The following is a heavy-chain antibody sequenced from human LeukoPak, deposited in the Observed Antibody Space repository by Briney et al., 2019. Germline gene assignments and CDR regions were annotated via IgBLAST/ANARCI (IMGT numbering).Heavy chain of an antibody. V-gene: IGHV3-74*01. Sequence: GGSLRLSCAASVFTFSSYWMHWVRQAPGKGLVWVSRINSDGSSTSYADSVKGRFTISRDNAKNTLYLQMNSLRAEDTAVYYCARVLVWVASGSGGWFDPWGQGTLVTVCS. CDR1: VFTFSSYW. CDR2: INSDGSST. CDR3: ARVLVWVASGSGGWFDP. D-gene: IGHD6-25*01. J-gene: IGHJ5*02.